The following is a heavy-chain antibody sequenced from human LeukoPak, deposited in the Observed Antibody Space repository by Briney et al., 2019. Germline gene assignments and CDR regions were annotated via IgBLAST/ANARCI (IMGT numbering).Heavy chain of an antibody. Sequence: ASVKVSCKASGYTFTSYGISWVRQAPGQGLEWMGWISAYNGNTNYAQKLQGRVTMTTDTSTSTAYVELRSLRSDDTAVYYCARDRPGKAQWLVYWGQGTLVTVSS. J-gene: IGHJ4*02. D-gene: IGHD6-19*01. CDR2: ISAYNGNT. V-gene: IGHV1-18*04. CDR3: ARDRPGKAQWLVY. CDR1: GYTFTSYG.